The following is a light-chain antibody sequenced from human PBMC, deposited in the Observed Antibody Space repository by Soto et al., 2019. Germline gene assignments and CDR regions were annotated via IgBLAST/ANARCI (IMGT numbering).Light chain of an antibody. CDR3: QHYTIYPLT. J-gene: IGKJ4*01. Sequence: DIQMTQSPSTLSASVGDRVTITCRASQSISAYLAWYQQKPGIAPKLLIYRASTLEGGVPSRFSGSGSGTQFTLTISNLQPDDFASYYCQHYTIYPLTFGGGTRVDIK. V-gene: IGKV1-5*03. CDR1: QSISAY. CDR2: RAS.